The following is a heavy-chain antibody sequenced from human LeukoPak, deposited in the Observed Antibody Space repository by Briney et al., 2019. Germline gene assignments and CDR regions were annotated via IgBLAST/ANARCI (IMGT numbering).Heavy chain of an antibody. J-gene: IGHJ6*02. V-gene: IGHV3-23*01. CDR3: AAEPPRDGYNYYYYYGMDV. D-gene: IGHD5-24*01. CDR1: GFTFSGSA. CDR2: ISGSGGST. Sequence: GGSLRLSCAASGFTFSGSAMPWVRQAPGKGLEWVSAISGSGGSTYYADSVKGRFTISRDNSKNTLYLQMNSLRAEDTAVYYCAAEPPRDGYNYYYYYGMDVWGQGTTVTVSS.